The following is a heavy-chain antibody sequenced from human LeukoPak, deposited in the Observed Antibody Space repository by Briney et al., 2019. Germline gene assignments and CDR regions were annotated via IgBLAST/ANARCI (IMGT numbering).Heavy chain of an antibody. CDR2: IYYSGST. J-gene: IGHJ4*02. Sequence: SSGTLCLTCAASGFTISSYDWSWIRQAPGKGLEWVGDIYYSGSTNYNPSLMSRVTISLSTTKNHFSLKLSSVTAAEETVLYCARDNPYYCGGDCWAIWGQGTMVTVPS. D-gene: IGHD2-21*02. CDR1: GFTISSYD. V-gene: IGHV4-59*01. CDR3: ARDNPYYCGGDCWAI.